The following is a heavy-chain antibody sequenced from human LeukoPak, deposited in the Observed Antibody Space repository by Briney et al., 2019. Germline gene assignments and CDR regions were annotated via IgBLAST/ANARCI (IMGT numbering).Heavy chain of an antibody. CDR3: ATPHYYDSSGYYPLDY. CDR1: GGTLNNFA. Sequence: ASVKVSCKASGGTLNNFAISWVRQAPGQGLEWVGGIIPMSGTANYAQRFQGRVTITADESTSTAYMELSSLRSEDTAVYYCATPHYYDSSGYYPLDYWGQGTLVTVSS. J-gene: IGHJ4*02. CDR2: IIPMSGTA. D-gene: IGHD3-22*01. V-gene: IGHV1-69*13.